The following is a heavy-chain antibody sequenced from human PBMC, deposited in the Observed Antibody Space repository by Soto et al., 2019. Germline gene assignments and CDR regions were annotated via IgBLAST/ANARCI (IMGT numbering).Heavy chain of an antibody. J-gene: IGHJ5*02. V-gene: IGHV6-1*01. CDR3: VRDRYSSSGWFDQ. D-gene: IGHD3-10*01. CDR1: GDSVSSYSAA. CDR2: TYYRSRFFS. Sequence: SQTLSLTCAISGDSVSSYSAAWNWIRQSPSGGLEWLGRTYYRSRFFSDYAESVKSRIILNPDTSKNQFSQQLKSVTPEDTAVDYCVRDRYSSSGWFDQWGQGTPVTVPS.